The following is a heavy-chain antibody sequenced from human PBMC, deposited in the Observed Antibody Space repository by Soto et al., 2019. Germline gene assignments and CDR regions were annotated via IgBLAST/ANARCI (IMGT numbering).Heavy chain of an antibody. CDR3: SRYRGSSRAYLPYWFDI. D-gene: IGHD3-22*01. J-gene: IGHJ5*02. Sequence: RVRLTTGQGLERMGWISAYNGTANYAQKFQGRVTITADESTSTAYMELSSLRSEDTAVYYCSRYRGSSRAYLPYWFDIWGEAILVTVYS. CDR2: ISAYNGTA. V-gene: IGHV1-69*01.